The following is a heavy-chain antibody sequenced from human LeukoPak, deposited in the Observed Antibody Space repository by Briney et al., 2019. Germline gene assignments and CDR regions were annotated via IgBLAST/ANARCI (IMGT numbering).Heavy chain of an antibody. CDR1: GGSFSGYY. V-gene: IGHV4-34*01. CDR3: ARGPGSSLFDP. CDR2: INHSGST. J-gene: IGHJ5*02. D-gene: IGHD6-6*01. Sequence: SETLSPTCAVYGGSFSGYYWSWIRQPPGKGLEWIGEINHSGSTNYNPSLKSRVTISVDTSKNQFSLKLSSVTAADTAVYYCARGPGSSLFDPWGQGTLVTVSS.